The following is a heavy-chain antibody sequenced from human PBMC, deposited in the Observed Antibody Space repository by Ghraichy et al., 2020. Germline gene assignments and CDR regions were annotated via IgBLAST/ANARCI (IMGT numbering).Heavy chain of an antibody. Sequence: GGSLRLSCAASEFTFNSYAMHWVRQAPGKGLEWVAIISSDGSTKYYADSVKGRFTISRDNSKNTLYLQMNSLRAEDTAVYYCAKGEGGSGGSCHYGMDVWGQGNTVTVS. J-gene: IGHJ6*02. V-gene: IGHV3-30*18. CDR3: AKGEGGSGGSCHYGMDV. CDR2: ISSDGSTK. CDR1: EFTFNSYA. D-gene: IGHD2-15*01.